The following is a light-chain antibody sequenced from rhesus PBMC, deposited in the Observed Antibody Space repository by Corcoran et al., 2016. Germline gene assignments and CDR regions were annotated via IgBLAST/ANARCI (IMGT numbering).Light chain of an antibody. J-gene: IGKJ1*01. CDR3: VQTIALPWT. V-gene: IGKV2-72*01. Sequence: DIVMTQPPLSLPITPGKPASISCRSSQSLLHSNGNTYLHWYLQKPGQSLLLLIYWGSKRASGVPDRFSGDGSGTDFTLKLNKVEAEDVWVYYSVQTIALPWTFGQETKVEIK. CDR1: QSLLHSNGNTY. CDR2: WGS.